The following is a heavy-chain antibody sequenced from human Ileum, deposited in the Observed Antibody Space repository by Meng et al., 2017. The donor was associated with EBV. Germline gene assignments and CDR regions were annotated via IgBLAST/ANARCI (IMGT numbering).Heavy chain of an antibody. CDR1: GDSVSGSDW. Sequence: QVPRQEPGPGLVKPSGTLSLTCAVSGDSVSGSDWWSWVRQPPGKGLEWIGEVYHDGATNYHPSLKSRVTISLDKSKNEVNLHLNSLTAADTAVYFCARSSPIVRGLDYWGQGTLVTVSS. CDR2: VYHDGAT. D-gene: IGHD3-10*01. CDR3: ARSSPIVRGLDY. V-gene: IGHV4-4*02. J-gene: IGHJ4*02.